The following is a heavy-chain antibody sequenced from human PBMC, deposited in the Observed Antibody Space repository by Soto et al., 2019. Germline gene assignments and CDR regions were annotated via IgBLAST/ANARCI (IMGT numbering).Heavy chain of an antibody. CDR3: ARDGAGYCTPTTCYTPFDY. Sequence: QVQLEQSGAEVKKPGSSVKVSCKASGASFNSFAISWVRQAPGQGLEWMGGIISIPGPATYALKFQGRVTITADKSTTAAYMELSNLRSEDTAVYYCARDGAGYCTPTTCYTPFDYWGQGTLVTVSS. V-gene: IGHV1-69*06. CDR1: GASFNSFA. D-gene: IGHD2-8*01. CDR2: IISIPGPA. J-gene: IGHJ4*02.